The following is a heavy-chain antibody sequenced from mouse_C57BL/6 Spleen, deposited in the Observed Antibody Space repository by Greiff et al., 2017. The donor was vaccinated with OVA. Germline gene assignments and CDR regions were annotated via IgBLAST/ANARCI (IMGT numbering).Heavy chain of an antibody. CDR1: GYAFSSSW. CDR2: IYPGDGDT. V-gene: IGHV1-82*01. D-gene: IGHD1-1*01. Sequence: LVESGPELVKPGASVKISCKASGYAFSSSWMNWVKQRPGKGLEWIGRIYPGDGDTNYNGKFKGKATLTADKSSSTAYMQLSSLTSEDSAVYFCARSDYYGSSHWYFGVWGTGTTVTVSS. CDR3: ARSDYYGSSHWYFGV. J-gene: IGHJ1*03.